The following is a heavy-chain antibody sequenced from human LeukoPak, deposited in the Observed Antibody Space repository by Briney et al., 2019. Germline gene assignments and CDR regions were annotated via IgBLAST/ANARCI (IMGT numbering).Heavy chain of an antibody. J-gene: IGHJ4*02. Sequence: PSETLSLTCTVSGGSISSGGFYWSWIRQHPGKGLEWIGYNYYSGSTYYNPSLKSRVSISVDTSKNQFSLKLSSVTAADTAVYYCARNPVRYFDWWADYWGQGTLVTVSS. CDR1: GGSISSGGFY. D-gene: IGHD3-9*01. CDR2: NYYSGST. CDR3: ARNPVRYFDWWADY. V-gene: IGHV4-31*03.